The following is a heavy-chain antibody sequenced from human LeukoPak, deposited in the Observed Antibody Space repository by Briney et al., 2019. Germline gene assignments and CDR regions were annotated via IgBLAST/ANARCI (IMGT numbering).Heavy chain of an antibody. J-gene: IGHJ5*02. CDR1: GYTFTGYY. Sequence: GASVKVSFKASGYTFTGYYMHWVRQAPGQGLEWMGWINPNSGGTNYAQKFQGRVTMTRDTSISTAYMALSRLRSDDTAVYYCARGVPSSSSAGWFDPWGQGTLVTVSS. CDR2: INPNSGGT. V-gene: IGHV1-2*02. D-gene: IGHD6-6*01. CDR3: ARGVPSSSSAGWFDP.